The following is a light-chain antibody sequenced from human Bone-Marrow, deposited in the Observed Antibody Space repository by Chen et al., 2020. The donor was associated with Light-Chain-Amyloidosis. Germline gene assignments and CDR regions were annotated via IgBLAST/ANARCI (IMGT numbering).Light chain of an antibody. CDR1: QSVSSSY. CDR2: GAS. J-gene: IGKJ1*01. Sequence: EIVLTQSPVTLSLSPGENAILPCRASQSVSSSYLGWYQQIPGPAPRLPVYGASTRAAGIPDRFSGSGSGTDFTLTISRLESEDFAVYYCQQYGSSPTFGQGTKVEIK. CDR3: QQYGSSPT. V-gene: IGKV3-20*01.